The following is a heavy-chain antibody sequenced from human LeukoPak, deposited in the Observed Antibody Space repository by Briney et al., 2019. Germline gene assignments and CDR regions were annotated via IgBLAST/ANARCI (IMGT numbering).Heavy chain of an antibody. CDR2: IKPASDNT. D-gene: IGHD5-24*01. J-gene: IGHJ4*02. Sequence: ASVKVSCKASGYTFTTYYIHWVRQAPGQGLEWMGIIKPASDNTIYAQKFQGRVTMTRDTSTSTLYMELSSLRSEDTALYFCARDRERGDGYHYYDYWGQGTLVTVSS. CDR1: GYTFTTYY. CDR3: ARDRERGDGYHYYDY. V-gene: IGHV1-46*01.